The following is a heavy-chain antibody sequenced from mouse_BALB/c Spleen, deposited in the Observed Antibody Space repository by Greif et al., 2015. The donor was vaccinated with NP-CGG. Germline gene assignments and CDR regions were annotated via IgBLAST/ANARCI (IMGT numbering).Heavy chain of an antibody. CDR2: IDPANGNT. V-gene: IGHV14-3*02. J-gene: IGHJ2*01. CDR1: RSNIKDTY. D-gene: IGHD4-1*01. CDR3: ARKLGRGLYFDY. Sequence: EVQLQQSGAELVKPGASVKLSCTASRSNIKDTYMHWVKQRPEQGLEWIGRIDPANGNTKYDPRFQGKATITADTSSNTAYLQLSSLTTEDTAVYYCARKLGRGLYFDYWGQGTTLTVSS.